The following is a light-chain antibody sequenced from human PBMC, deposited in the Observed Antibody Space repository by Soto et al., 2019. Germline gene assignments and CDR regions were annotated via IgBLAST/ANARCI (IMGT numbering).Light chain of an antibody. Sequence: QSVLTQPASVSGSPGQSITVSCIGTSSDIGGYNYVSWYQQYPDKAPKLIIRDVSNRASGVSTRFSGSKSGSTASLTISGLQAEDEAYYYCSSYASSNTQLFGGGTKVTVL. J-gene: IGLJ2*01. CDR1: SSDIGGYNY. V-gene: IGLV2-14*01. CDR2: DVS. CDR3: SSYASSNTQL.